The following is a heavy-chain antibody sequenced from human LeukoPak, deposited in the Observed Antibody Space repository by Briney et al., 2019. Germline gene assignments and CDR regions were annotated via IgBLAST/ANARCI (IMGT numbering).Heavy chain of an antibody. Sequence: GTLSLTCAVSGGSISSSNWWSWVRQAPGKGLEWLSIIYSDGSTYYADSVKGRFTISRDNSKNTLYLQMNSLRAEDTAVYYCARRRSSGWYVDYWGQGTLVTVSS. CDR1: GGSISSSNW. CDR2: IYSDGST. CDR3: ARRRSSGWYVDY. J-gene: IGHJ4*02. D-gene: IGHD6-19*01. V-gene: IGHV3-53*01.